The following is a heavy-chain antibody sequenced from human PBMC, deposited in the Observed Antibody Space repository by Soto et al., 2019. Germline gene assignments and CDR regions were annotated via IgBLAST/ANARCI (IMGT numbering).Heavy chain of an antibody. D-gene: IGHD6-13*01. CDR1: GGSLSSNY. V-gene: IGHV4-59*01. CDR3: ARYRREAVAGYTLDN. CDR2: VYNSGST. J-gene: IGHJ4*02. Sequence: SETLSLPGTASGGSLSSNYWSWIRQPPGKGLEWIGYVYNSGSTNYNPSLKSRFTISEDTSKSQFSLKVNSMTAADTAAYYCARYRREAVAGYTLDNWGRGILVTVSS.